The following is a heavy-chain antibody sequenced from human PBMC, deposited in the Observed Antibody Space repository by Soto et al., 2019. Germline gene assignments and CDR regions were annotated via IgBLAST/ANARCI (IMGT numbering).Heavy chain of an antibody. CDR3: ARLWRFGELLFFDY. Sequence: GGSLRLSCAASGFTFSSYAMHWVRQAPGKGLEWVAVISYDGSNKYYADSVKGRFTISRDNSKNTLYLQMNSLRAEDTAVYYCARLWRFGELLFFDYWGQGTLVTVSS. CDR1: GFTFSSYA. J-gene: IGHJ4*02. V-gene: IGHV3-30-3*01. D-gene: IGHD3-10*01. CDR2: ISYDGSNK.